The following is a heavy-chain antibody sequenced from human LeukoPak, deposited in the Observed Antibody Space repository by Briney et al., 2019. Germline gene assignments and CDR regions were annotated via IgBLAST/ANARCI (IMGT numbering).Heavy chain of an antibody. D-gene: IGHD2-15*01. J-gene: IGHJ6*02. V-gene: IGHV3-15*01. CDR2: IKSKTDGGTT. Sequence: PGGSLRLSCAASGLTFSNAWMSWVRQAPGKGLEWVGRIKSKTDGGTTDYAAPVKGRFTISRDDSKNTLYLQMNSLKTEDTAVYYCTTEGYCSGGSCYSFYYYYGMDVWGQGTTVTVSS. CDR1: GLTFSNAW. CDR3: TTEGYCSGGSCYSFYYYYGMDV.